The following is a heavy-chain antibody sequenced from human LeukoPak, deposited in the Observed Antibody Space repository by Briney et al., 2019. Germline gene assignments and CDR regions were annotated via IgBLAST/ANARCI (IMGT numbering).Heavy chain of an antibody. Sequence: SETLSLTCTVSGGSVSSGSYYWSWIRQPPGKGLEWIGYIYYSGSTNYNPSLKSRVTISVDTSKNQFSLKLSTVTAADTAVYYCARVVYSRSNGMDVWGQGTTVTVSS. D-gene: IGHD1-26*01. J-gene: IGHJ6*02. CDR3: ARVVYSRSNGMDV. CDR2: IYYSGST. CDR1: GGSVSSGSYY. V-gene: IGHV4-61*01.